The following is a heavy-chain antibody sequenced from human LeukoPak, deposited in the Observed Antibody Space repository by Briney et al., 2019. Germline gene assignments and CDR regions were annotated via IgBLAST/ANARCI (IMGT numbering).Heavy chain of an antibody. CDR1: GFTFEEHA. D-gene: IGHD2-15*01. Sequence: GGSLRLSCAASGFTFEEHAMHWVRQAPGKGLEWVSSITWNSGRIAYADSVKGRFTISRDNAKNSLYLQMNSLRVEDTAFYYCAKVLLLRAITPLDDWGQGILVTVSS. V-gene: IGHV3-9*01. CDR3: AKVLLLRAITPLDD. CDR2: ITWNSGRI. J-gene: IGHJ4*02.